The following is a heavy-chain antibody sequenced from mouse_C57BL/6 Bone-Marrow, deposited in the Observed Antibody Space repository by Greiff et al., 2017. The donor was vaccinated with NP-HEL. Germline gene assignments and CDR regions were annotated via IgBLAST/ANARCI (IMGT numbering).Heavy chain of an antibody. CDR3: RAHYYGIP. V-gene: IGHV14-1*01. CDR1: GFNIKDYY. J-gene: IGHJ4*01. Sequence: VQLQQSGAELVRPGASVKLSCTASGFNIKDYYMHWVKQRPEQGLEWIGRIDPEDGDTEYAPKFQGKATMTADTSSNTAYLQLRSLTAEDTAVYYCRAHYYGIPWGQGTSVTVSS. D-gene: IGHD1-1*01. CDR2: IDPEDGDT.